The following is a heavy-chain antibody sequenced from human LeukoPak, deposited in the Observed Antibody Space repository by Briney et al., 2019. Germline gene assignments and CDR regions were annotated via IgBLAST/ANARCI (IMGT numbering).Heavy chain of an antibody. Sequence: PSETLSLTCTVSGGSISSSRAYWGWIRQPSGKGLEWIGSIYYSKNTYYNPSLKSRLTISADTSKNRYSLTLGSVSATDTAVYYCVSPRGFSYGYFDYWGQGTLVSVSS. CDR1: GGSISSSRAY. J-gene: IGHJ4*02. D-gene: IGHD5-18*01. CDR2: IYYSKNT. CDR3: VSPRGFSYGYFDY. V-gene: IGHV4-39*01.